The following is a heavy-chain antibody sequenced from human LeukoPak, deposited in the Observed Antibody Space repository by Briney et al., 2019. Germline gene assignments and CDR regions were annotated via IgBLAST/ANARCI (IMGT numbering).Heavy chain of an antibody. V-gene: IGHV1-2*02. CDR3: ARDRELYYCDSSGYYDGVFDY. J-gene: IGHJ4*02. CDR2: INPNSGGT. D-gene: IGHD3-22*01. CDR1: GYTFTGYY. Sequence: ASVKVSCKASGYTFTGYYMHWVRQAPGQGLEWMGWINPNSGGTNYAQKFQGRVTMTRDTSISTAYMELSRLRSDDTAVYYCARDRELYYCDSSGYYDGVFDYWGQGTLVTVSS.